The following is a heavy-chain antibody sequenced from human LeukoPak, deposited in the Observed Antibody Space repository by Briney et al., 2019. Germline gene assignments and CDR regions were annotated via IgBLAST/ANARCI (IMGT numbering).Heavy chain of an antibody. CDR1: GFPFHGYT. D-gene: IGHD2-15*01. CDR3: VRDSGVSLFDY. V-gene: IGHV3-30-3*01. J-gene: IGHJ4*02. Sequence: GGSLRLSSAASGFPFHGYTMLWVRQTLDKALEWVAIISSDGNNEYYADSVRGRFTISRDNSNNTMYLDMNNVRPDDTSVYYCVRDSGVSLFDYWGLGTLVTVSS. CDR2: ISSDGNNE.